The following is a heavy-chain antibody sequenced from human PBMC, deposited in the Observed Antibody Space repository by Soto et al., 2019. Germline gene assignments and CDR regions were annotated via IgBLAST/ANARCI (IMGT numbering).Heavy chain of an antibody. D-gene: IGHD3-16*01. CDR3: ARDCLDYSDLSAGYYGMDV. CDR2: ISYDGSNK. CDR1: GFTFSSYA. J-gene: IGHJ6*02. Sequence: QVQLVESGGGVVQPGRSLRLSCAASGFTFSSYAMHWVRQAPGKGLEWVAVISYDGSNKYYADSVKGRFTISRDNSKNTLYLQMNSLRAEDTAVYYCARDCLDYSDLSAGYYGMDVWGQWDHGHRLL. V-gene: IGHV3-30-3*01.